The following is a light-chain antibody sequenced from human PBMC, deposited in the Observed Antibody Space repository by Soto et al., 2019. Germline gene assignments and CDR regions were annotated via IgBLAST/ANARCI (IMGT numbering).Light chain of an antibody. CDR1: QSVSSSY. V-gene: IGKV3-20*01. J-gene: IGKJ2*01. CDR3: QQYGSSMYT. Sequence: EIVLTQSPGTLSLSPGERATLSCRASQSVSSSYLAWYQQKPGQAPRLLIYGASSRATGIPDRFSGSGSGTDCTLTISILEPEDFAVYYCQQYGSSMYTLGQGTKLEIK. CDR2: GAS.